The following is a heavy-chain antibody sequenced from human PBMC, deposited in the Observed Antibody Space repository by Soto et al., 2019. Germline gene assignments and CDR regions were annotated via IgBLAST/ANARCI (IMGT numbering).Heavy chain of an antibody. D-gene: IGHD5-12*01. CDR2: IYDSGSS. CDR3: AREKGYISGPKNFDY. J-gene: IGHJ4*02. CDR1: GASISSGDYF. V-gene: IGHV4-30-4*01. Sequence: SETLSLTCTVSGASISSGDYFWSWIRQSPGKGLQWIGYIYDSGSSYYNPSLKSRVAMSVDTSKNQFSLKLSSVTAADTAVYYCAREKGYISGPKNFDYWGQGTLVTVSS.